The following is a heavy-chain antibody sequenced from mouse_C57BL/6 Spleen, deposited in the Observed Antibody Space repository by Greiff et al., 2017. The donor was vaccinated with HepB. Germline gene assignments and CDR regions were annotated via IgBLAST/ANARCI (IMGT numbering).Heavy chain of an antibody. CDR2: INPGSGGT. CDR1: GYAFTNYL. J-gene: IGHJ4*01. D-gene: IGHD1-1*01. CDR3: ARYYGSSSKCGMDY. V-gene: IGHV1-54*01. Sequence: VQLQQSGAELVRPGTSVKVSCKASGYAFTNYLIEWVKQRPGQGLEWIGVINPGSGGTNYNEKFKGKATLTADKSSSTAYMQLSSLTSEDSAVYFCARYYGSSSKCGMDYWGQGTSVTVSS.